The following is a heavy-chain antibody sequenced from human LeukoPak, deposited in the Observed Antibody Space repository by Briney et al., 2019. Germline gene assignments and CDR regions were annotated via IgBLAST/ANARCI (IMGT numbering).Heavy chain of an antibody. J-gene: IGHJ4*02. Sequence: SETLSLTCTVSGGSISSYYWSWIRQPPGKGLEWIGEINHSGSTNYNPSLKSRVTISVDTSKNQFSLKLSSVTATDTAVYCCARGSVRFLEWLVGYFDYWGQGTLVTVSS. D-gene: IGHD3-3*01. CDR3: ARGSVRFLEWLVGYFDY. CDR2: INHSGST. V-gene: IGHV4-34*01. CDR1: GGSISSYY.